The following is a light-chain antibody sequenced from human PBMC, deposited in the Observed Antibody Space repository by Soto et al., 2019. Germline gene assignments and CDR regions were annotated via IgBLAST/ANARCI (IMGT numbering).Light chain of an antibody. J-gene: IGLJ2*01. CDR2: EVS. V-gene: IGLV2-14*01. Sequence: QSALTQPASVSGSPGQSITISCTGTSSDVGGYNYVSWYQQHPGKAPKLMIYEVSNRPSGVSNRFSGSKSGNTAYLTISGLQAEDEADYYCSSYTISSPVVFGGGIKLTVL. CDR3: SSYTISSPVV. CDR1: SSDVGGYNY.